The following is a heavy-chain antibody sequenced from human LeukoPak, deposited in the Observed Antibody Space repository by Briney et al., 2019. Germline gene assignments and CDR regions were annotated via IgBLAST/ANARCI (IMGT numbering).Heavy chain of an antibody. D-gene: IGHD3-22*01. V-gene: IGHV3-23*01. Sequence: PGGSLRLSCAASGFTFSTNAMSWVRQTPGKGLEWLSAISGSGSSTYYADSVKGRFTISRDNSKNTLSLEMNSLRAEDAAVYYCASREPTYYYDSSGYQQIDYWGQGTLVTVSS. CDR1: GFTFSTNA. CDR3: ASREPTYYYDSSGYQQIDY. CDR2: ISGSGSST. J-gene: IGHJ4*02.